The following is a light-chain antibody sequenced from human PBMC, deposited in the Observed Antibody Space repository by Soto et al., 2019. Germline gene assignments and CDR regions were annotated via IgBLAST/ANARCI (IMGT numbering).Light chain of an antibody. J-gene: IGKJ4*01. V-gene: IGKV1D-12*01. CDR2: AAS. CDR3: QQTDSFPLS. CDR1: QGIRTW. Sequence: DIQMTQSPSSVPASVGDRVTITCRASQGIRTWLAWHQQKPGEAPKLLIFAASSLRSGVPSRFSGSGSGTDFTLTISNLQPEDFATYYCQQTDSFPLSFGGGTKVDIK.